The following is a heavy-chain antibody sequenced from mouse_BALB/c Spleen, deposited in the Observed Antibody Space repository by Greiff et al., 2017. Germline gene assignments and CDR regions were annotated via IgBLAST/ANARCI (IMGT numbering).Heavy chain of an antibody. CDR1: GFNIKDTY. J-gene: IGHJ4*01. CDR2: IDPANGNT. Sequence: EVQLVESGAELVKPGASVKLSCTASGFNIKDTYMHWVKQRPEQGLEWIGRIDPANGNTKYDPKFQGKATITADTSSNTAYLQLSSLTSEDTAVYYCARDGYYVGAMDYWGQGTSVTVSS. D-gene: IGHD2-3*01. CDR3: ARDGYYVGAMDY. V-gene: IGHV14-3*02.